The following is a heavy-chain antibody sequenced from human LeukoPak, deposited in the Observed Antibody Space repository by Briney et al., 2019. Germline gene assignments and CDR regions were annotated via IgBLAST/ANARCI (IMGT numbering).Heavy chain of an antibody. Sequence: GASVKVSCKASGYTFTSYGISWVRQAPGQGLEWMGGIIPIFGTANYAQKFQGRVTITADESTSTAYMELSSLRSEDTAVYYCASGVYSYGYFDYWGQGTLVTVSS. D-gene: IGHD5-18*01. CDR2: IIPIFGTA. CDR1: GYTFTSYG. V-gene: IGHV1-69*13. CDR3: ASGVYSYGYFDY. J-gene: IGHJ4*02.